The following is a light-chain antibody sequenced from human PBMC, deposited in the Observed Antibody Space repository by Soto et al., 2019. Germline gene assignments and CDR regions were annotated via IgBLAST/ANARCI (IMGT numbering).Light chain of an antibody. CDR3: SSYTSSSTRV. CDR2: DVN. Sequence: QSALTQPASVSGSPGQSITISCTGTSNDVGGYNYVSWYQQNPGKAPKLMIYDVNNRPSGVSYRFSGSKSGNTASLTISGLQAEDEADYYCSSYTSSSTRVFGTGTKLTVL. J-gene: IGLJ1*01. V-gene: IGLV2-14*01. CDR1: SNDVGGYNY.